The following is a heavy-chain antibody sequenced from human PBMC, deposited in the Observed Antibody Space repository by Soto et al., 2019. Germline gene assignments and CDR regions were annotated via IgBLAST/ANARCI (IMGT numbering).Heavy chain of an antibody. V-gene: IGHV4-34*01. CDR3: ARLGKAGATRFDY. Sequence: QVQLQQWGAGLLKPSETLSLTCAVYGGSFSGYYWSWIRQPPGKGLEWIGEINHSGSTNYNPSLKSRVTISVDTSKNQFSLKLSAVTAADTAVYCCARLGKAGATRFDYWGQGTLVTVSS. D-gene: IGHD1-26*01. CDR2: INHSGST. CDR1: GGSFSGYY. J-gene: IGHJ4*02.